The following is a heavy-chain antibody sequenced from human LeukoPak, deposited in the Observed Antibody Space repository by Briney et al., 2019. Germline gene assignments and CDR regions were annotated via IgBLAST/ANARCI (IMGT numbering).Heavy chain of an antibody. J-gene: IGHJ5*02. V-gene: IGHV4-34*01. Sequence: SETLSLTCAVYGGSFSGYYWSWIRQPPGKGLEWIGEINHSGSTNYNPSLKSRVTISVDTSKNQFSLKLSSVTAADTAVYYCARDLGVHYYGSGSYYSHAFDPWGQGTLVTVSS. CDR3: ARDLGVHYYGSGSYYSHAFDP. CDR2: INHSGST. CDR1: GGSFSGYY. D-gene: IGHD3-10*01.